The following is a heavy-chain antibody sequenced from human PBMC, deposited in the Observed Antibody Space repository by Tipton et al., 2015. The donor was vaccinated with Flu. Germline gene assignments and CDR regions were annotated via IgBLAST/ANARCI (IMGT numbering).Heavy chain of an antibody. Sequence: SLRLSCAASGFTFSSYEMNWVRQAPGKGLEWVSYITTSGNTIYYADSVKGRFAISRDNAKNSLYLQMNSLRAEDTAVYYCARDSGYDYHYVMGVWGQGTTVTVSS. V-gene: IGHV3-48*03. CDR2: ITTSGNTI. CDR1: GFTFSSYE. J-gene: IGHJ6*02. D-gene: IGHD6-19*01. CDR3: ARDSGYDYHYVMGV.